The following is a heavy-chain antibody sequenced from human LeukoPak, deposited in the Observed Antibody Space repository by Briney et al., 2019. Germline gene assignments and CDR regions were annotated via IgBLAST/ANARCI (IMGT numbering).Heavy chain of an antibody. V-gene: IGHV1-2*06. CDR1: GYTFTGYY. J-gene: IGHJ4*02. D-gene: IGHD6-6*01. Sequence: SVKVSCKASGYTFTGYYMHWVRQAPGQGLEWMGRINPNSGGTNYAQKFQGRVTMTRDTSISTAYMELSRLRSDDTAVYYCALWGIAARRGLDFWGQGTLVTVSS. CDR3: ALWGIAARRGLDF. CDR2: INPNSGGT.